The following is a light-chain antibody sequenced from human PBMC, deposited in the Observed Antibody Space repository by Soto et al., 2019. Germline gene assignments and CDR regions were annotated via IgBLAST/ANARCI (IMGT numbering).Light chain of an antibody. V-gene: IGLV2-14*03. CDR1: SSDVGAYNY. J-gene: IGLJ2*01. CDR3: SSYTSSSTLVV. CDR2: DVS. Sequence: QSALTQPASMSGSPGQSITISCTGTSSDVGAYNYVSWYQQHPGKAPKLIIYDVSYRPSGVSNRFSGSKSGNTASLTISGLQAEDEADYYCSSYTSSSTLVVFGGGTKLTVL.